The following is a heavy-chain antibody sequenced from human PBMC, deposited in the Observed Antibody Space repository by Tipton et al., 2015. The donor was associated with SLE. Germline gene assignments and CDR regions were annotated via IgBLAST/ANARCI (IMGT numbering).Heavy chain of an antibody. D-gene: IGHD6-6*01. CDR3: ARQAEYSSSSGFWFDP. CDR2: FHDTGSA. CDR1: GASISGYF. Sequence: TLSLTCNVSGASISGYFWSWIRQPPGKGLEWIGYFHDTGSANYNPSLQSRVSGSIDTSKNQLSLKLSSVTAADTAIYYCARQAEYSSSSGFWFDPWGQGTLVTVSS. J-gene: IGHJ5*02. V-gene: IGHV4-59*08.